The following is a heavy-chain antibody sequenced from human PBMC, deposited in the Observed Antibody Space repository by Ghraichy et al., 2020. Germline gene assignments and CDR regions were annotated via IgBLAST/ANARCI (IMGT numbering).Heavy chain of an antibody. CDR3: ARDFSRGLWFGELSLYYYYGMDV. V-gene: IGHV4-4*07. Sequence: SETLSLTCTVSGGSISSYYWSWIRQPAGKGLEWIGRIYTSGSTNYNPSLKSRVTMSVDTSKNQFSLKLSSVTAADTAVYYCARDFSRGLWFGELSLYYYYGMDVWGQGTTVTVSS. CDR1: GGSISSYY. D-gene: IGHD3-10*01. CDR2: IYTSGST. J-gene: IGHJ6*02.